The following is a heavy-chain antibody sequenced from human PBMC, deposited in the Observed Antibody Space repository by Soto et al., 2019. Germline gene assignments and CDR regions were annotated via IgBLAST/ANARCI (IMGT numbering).Heavy chain of an antibody. CDR3: ARTTAVPNTLRSRYFFDF. CDR2: VYYSGTT. D-gene: IGHD3-9*01. CDR1: GGSVSNETGY. V-gene: IGHV4-61*01. J-gene: IGHJ4*02. Sequence: LSEAMCLTCSDAGGSVSNETGYWSWIRQPPGKRLEWIGYVYYSGTTNYNPSLKSRVTISVDMSKNQFSLRLTSVTAADTALYYCARTTAVPNTLRSRYFFDFWGQGTLVTVSS.